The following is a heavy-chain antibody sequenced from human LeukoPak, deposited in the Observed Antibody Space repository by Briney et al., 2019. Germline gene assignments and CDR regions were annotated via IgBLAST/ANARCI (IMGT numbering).Heavy chain of an antibody. V-gene: IGHV3-48*03. D-gene: IGHD3-10*01. CDR1: RFTFRSYE. CDR3: ARSIKGDSDH. J-gene: IGHJ4*02. Sequence: GGSLRLSCAASRFTFRSYEMNWVRQAPGRGLDWVSYISSSGTTVYYAGSVKGRFTVSRANAKNSLYLQMNSLRAEDRTVYYCARSIKGDSDHWGQGTLVTVSS. CDR2: ISSSGTTV.